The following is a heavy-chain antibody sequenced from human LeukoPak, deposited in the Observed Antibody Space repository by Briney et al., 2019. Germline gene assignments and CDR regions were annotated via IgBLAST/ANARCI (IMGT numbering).Heavy chain of an antibody. CDR3: AGGWAAAGTDY. D-gene: IGHD6-13*01. CDR2: IYHSGST. J-gene: IGHJ4*02. Sequence: SQTLSLTCAVSGGSISSGGYSWSWIRQPPGKGLEWIGYIYHSGSTYYNPSLKSRVTISVDRSKNQSSLKLSSVTAADTAVYYCAGGWAAAGTDYWGQGTLVTVSS. CDR1: GGSISSGGYS. V-gene: IGHV4-30-2*01.